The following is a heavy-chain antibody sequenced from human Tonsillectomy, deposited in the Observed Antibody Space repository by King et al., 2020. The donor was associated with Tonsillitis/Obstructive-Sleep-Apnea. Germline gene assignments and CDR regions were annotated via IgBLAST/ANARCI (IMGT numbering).Heavy chain of an antibody. V-gene: IGHV4-34*01. CDR2: INHSGST. J-gene: IGHJ6*02. Sequence: VQLQQWGAGLLKPSETLSLTCAVYGGSFSGYYWSWIRQPPGKGLEWIGEINHSGSTNYNPSLKSRVTISVDTSKNQFSLKLSSVTAADTAVYYCARVGMDPGGAYYYDRSGYYSFGMDVWGQGTTVTVSS. CDR3: ARVGMDPGGAYYYDRSGYYSFGMDV. CDR1: GGSFSGYY. D-gene: IGHD3-22*01.